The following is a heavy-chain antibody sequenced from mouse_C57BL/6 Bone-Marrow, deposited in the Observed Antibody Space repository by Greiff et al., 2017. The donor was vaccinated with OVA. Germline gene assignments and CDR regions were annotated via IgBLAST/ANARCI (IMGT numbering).Heavy chain of an antibody. J-gene: IGHJ4*01. CDR2: ISNGGGST. Sequence: VQGVESGGGLVQPGGSLKLSCAASGFTFSDYYMYWVRQTPEKRLEWVAYISNGGGSTYYPDTVKGRFTISRDNAKNTLYLQMSRLKSEDTAMYYCARHDHGSSYDAMDYWGQGTSVTVSS. CDR3: ARHDHGSSYDAMDY. CDR1: GFTFSDYY. D-gene: IGHD1-1*01. V-gene: IGHV5-12*01.